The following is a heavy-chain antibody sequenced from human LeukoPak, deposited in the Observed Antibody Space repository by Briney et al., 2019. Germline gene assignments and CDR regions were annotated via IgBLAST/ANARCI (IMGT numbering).Heavy chain of an antibody. CDR2: IYYNGNT. CDR1: DDSIRSSDYF. J-gene: IGHJ4*02. Sequence: SETLSLTCTVSDDSIRSSDYFWGWIRQPPGKGLEWIGEIYYNGNTFYNPSLKSRVILSVDTSKSQFSLRLNSVTAADTAIYYCAGRSPLLAVTTAHYYDYWGQGTLVTVSS. V-gene: IGHV4-39*01. CDR3: AGRSPLLAVTTAHYYDY. D-gene: IGHD2-21*02.